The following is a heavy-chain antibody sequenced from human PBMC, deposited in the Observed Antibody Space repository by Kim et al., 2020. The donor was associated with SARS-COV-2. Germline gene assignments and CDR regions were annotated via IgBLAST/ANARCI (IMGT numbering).Heavy chain of an antibody. CDR3: AKMGSGSYLKWFDS. Sequence: ADSMRGRFTISRNNSKNMVYLHMKSLRTENTAVYYCAKMGSGSYLKWFDSWGQGTLVTVSS. V-gene: IGHV3-23*01. J-gene: IGHJ5*01. D-gene: IGHD3-10*01.